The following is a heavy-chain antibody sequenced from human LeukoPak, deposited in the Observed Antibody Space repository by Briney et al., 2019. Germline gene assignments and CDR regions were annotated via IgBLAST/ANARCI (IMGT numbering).Heavy chain of an antibody. D-gene: IGHD3-22*01. CDR1: GGTFSSYA. V-gene: IGHV1-69*05. Sequence: SVKVSCKASGGTFSSYAISWVRQAPGQGLEWMGRIIPIFGTTNYAKKFQGRVMITTDESTSTAYMELRSLRSEDTAVYYCARDAYYYDSSGYYPYYFDYWGQGTLVTVSS. J-gene: IGHJ4*02. CDR3: ARDAYYYDSSGYYPYYFDY. CDR2: IIPIFGTT.